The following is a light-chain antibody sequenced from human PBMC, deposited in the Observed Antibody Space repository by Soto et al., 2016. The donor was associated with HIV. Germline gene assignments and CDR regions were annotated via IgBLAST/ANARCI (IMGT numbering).Light chain of an antibody. CDR3: QQYNNYWT. J-gene: IGKJ1*01. Sequence: DIQMTQSPSSLSASVGDRVTITCRASQGISNSLAWYQQKPGKAPKLLLYAASRLESGVPSRFSGSGSGTDYTLTISSLQPEDFATYYCQQYNNYWTFGQGTRVEIK. CDR2: AAS. CDR1: QGISNS. V-gene: IGKV1-NL1*01.